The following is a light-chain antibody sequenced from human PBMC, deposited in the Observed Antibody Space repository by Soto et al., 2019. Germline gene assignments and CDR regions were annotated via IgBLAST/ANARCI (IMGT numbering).Light chain of an antibody. CDR2: ASS. CDR3: QQGYSNVKELT. V-gene: IGKV1-39*01. Sequence: DLQMTQSPSSLSASVGDRVTITCRASQSISSHLNWYQQKPGKAPKLLIYASSSLQSGVPSRFSGSGSGTDFTLTISSLQPEDFATYYCQQGYSNVKELTSGGGTKVEIK. CDR1: QSISSH. J-gene: IGKJ4*01.